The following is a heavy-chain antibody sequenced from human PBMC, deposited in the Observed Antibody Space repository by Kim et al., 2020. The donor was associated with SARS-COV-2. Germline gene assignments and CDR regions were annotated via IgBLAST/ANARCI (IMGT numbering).Heavy chain of an antibody. V-gene: IGHV1-8*01. D-gene: IGHD6-19*01. CDR2: MNPNSGNT. CDR3: ARGVRSSGWYAPLWGYYYYMDV. Sequence: ASVKVSCKASGYTFTSYDINWVRQATGQGLEWMGWMNPNSGNTGYAQKFQGRVTMTRNTSISTAYMELSSLRSEDTAVYYCARGVRSSGWYAPLWGYYYYMDVWGKGTTVTVSS. J-gene: IGHJ6*03. CDR1: GYTFTSYD.